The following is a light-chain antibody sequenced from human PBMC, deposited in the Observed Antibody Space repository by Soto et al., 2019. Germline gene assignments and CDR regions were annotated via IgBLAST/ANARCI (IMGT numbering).Light chain of an antibody. CDR3: LLVYHAVVV. CDR2: DTT. V-gene: IGLV7-46*01. Sequence: QAVVTQEPSLTVSPGGTVTLTCGSSTGTVTTGLYPYWFQQKPGQAPRTLIYDTTNKHSWTPARFSASLLGGKAALTLSGAQPEDEADYYCLLVYHAVVVFGGGTKLTVL. J-gene: IGLJ2*01. CDR1: TGTVTTGLY.